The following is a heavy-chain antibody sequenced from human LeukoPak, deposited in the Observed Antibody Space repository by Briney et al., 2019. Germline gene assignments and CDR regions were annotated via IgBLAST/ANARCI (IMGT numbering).Heavy chain of an antibody. V-gene: IGHV4-61*02. Sequence: SQTLSLTCTVSGGSISSGSYYWSWIRQPAGKGLEWIGRIYTSGSTNYNPSLKSRVTISVDTSKNQFSLKLSSVTAADTAVYYCARDRCSGGSCYSNYYYMDVWGKGTTVTISS. CDR3: ARDRCSGGSCYSNYYYMDV. D-gene: IGHD2-15*01. J-gene: IGHJ6*03. CDR1: GGSISSGSYY. CDR2: IYTSGST.